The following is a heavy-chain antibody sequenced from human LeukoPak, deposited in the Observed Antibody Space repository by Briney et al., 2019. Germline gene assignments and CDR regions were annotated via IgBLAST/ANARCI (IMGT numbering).Heavy chain of an antibody. CDR2: INHSGST. CDR1: GGSFSGYY. V-gene: IGHV4-34*01. CDR3: ASRWFDP. J-gene: IGHJ5*02. Sequence: SETLSLTCAVYGGSFSGYYWSWIRQTPGKGLEWIGEINHSGSTNYNPSLKSRVTISVDTSKNQFSLKLNSVTAADTAVYYCASRWFDPWGQGTLVTVSS.